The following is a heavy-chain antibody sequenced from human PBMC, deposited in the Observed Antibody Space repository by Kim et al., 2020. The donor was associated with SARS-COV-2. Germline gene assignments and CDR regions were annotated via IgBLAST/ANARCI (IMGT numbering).Heavy chain of an antibody. CDR1: GFTFSSYG. CDR3: AKSDSSGYKDHYYGMDV. D-gene: IGHD3-22*01. Sequence: GGSLRLSCAASGFTFSSYGMHWVRQAPGKGLEWVAVIWYDGSNKYYADSVKGRFTISRDNSKNTLYLQMNSLRAEDTAVYYCAKSDSSGYKDHYYGMDVWGQGTTVTVSS. V-gene: IGHV3-33*06. CDR2: IWYDGSNK. J-gene: IGHJ6*02.